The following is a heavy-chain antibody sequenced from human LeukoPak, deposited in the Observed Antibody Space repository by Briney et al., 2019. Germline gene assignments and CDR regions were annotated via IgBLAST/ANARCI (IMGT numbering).Heavy chain of an antibody. CDR1: GFTFSDHV. CDR3: AKDEGTIWNSKNDPFDI. D-gene: IGHD1-7*01. V-gene: IGHV3-30*17. J-gene: IGHJ3*02. Sequence: GGSLRLSCAASGFTFSDHVVHWVRQAPGMGLEWVAVISKDGSKTFYAGSVEGRFTFSRDNSENTLYLQMNYLKPEDTAVYYCAKDEGTIWNSKNDPFDIWGQGTMVTVSS. CDR2: ISKDGSKT.